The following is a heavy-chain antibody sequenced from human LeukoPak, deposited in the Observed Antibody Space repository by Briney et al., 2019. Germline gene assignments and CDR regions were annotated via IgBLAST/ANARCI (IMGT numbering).Heavy chain of an antibody. D-gene: IGHD1-26*01. Sequence: TGGSLRLSCAASGFTFNSYWFHWVRQAPGKGLEWVSAISGSGGSTYYADSVKGRFTISRDNSKNTLYLQMNSLRAEDTAVYYCAKPPIVGATGYFQHWGQGTLVTVSS. CDR1: GFTFNSYW. V-gene: IGHV3-23*01. CDR2: ISGSGGST. J-gene: IGHJ1*01. CDR3: AKPPIVGATGYFQH.